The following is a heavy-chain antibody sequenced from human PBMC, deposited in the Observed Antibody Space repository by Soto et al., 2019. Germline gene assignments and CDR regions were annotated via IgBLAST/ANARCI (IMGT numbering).Heavy chain of an antibody. Sequence: QVQLVQSGAEVRKPGASVKVSCKASGYTFTTYGISWVRQAPGQGLEWMGWISGYDGHTKYAQKFQGRIIMTTDTSTRTVGMELRRLGSGDTVVFYCVKEGEMRYYYDGLGGWGEETTVSVSS. CDR1: GYTFTTYG. CDR2: ISGYDGHT. CDR3: VKEGEMRYYYDGLGG. D-gene: IGHD3-16*01. J-gene: IGHJ6*04. V-gene: IGHV1-18*01.